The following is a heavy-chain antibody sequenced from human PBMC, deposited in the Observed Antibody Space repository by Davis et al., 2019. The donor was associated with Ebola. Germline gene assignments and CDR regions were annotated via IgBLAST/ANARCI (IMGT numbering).Heavy chain of an antibody. D-gene: IGHD1-26*01. J-gene: IGHJ5*02. CDR1: GFTFSDYY. Sequence: GESLKISCEVSGFTFSDYYMSWIRQAPGKGLEWIAYIGPSGNSFYCADSVKGRFTISRDNARNSLYLQMNNLSAEDTAVYYCATALGWGFAPWGQGTLVTVSS. CDR3: ATALGWGFAP. CDR2: IGPSGNSF. V-gene: IGHV3-11*04.